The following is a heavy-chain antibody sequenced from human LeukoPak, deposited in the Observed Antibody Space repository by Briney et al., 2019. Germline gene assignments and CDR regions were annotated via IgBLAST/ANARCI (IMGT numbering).Heavy chain of an antibody. CDR1: GFTVSSNY. D-gene: IGHD3-22*01. CDR2: IYSGGST. CDR3: AKVVRYYDSSGYNYYYYGMDV. Sequence: GGSLRLSCAASGFTVSSNYMSWVRQAPGKGLEWVSVIYSGGSTYYADSVKGRFTISRDNSKNTLYLQMNSLRAEDTAVYYCAKVVRYYDSSGYNYYYYGMDVWGQGTTVTVSS. V-gene: IGHV3-53*01. J-gene: IGHJ6*02.